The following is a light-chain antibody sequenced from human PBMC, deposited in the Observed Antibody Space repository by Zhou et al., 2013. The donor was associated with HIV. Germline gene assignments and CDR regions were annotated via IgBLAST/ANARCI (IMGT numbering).Light chain of an antibody. Sequence: EVLMTQSPVTLSVSPGGRATLSCRASQSVDTYLAWYQQRPGQPPRLLIYDASTRATGVPVRFSGSGSGTEFTLTIAGLQSEDVAVYYCLQFYDWPLTFGGGTKVEIK. J-gene: IGKJ4*01. CDR3: LQFYDWPLT. V-gene: IGKV3-15*01. CDR2: DAS. CDR1: QSVDTY.